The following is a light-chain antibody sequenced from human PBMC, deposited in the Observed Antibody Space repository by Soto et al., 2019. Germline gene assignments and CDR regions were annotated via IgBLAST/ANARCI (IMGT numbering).Light chain of an antibody. CDR2: ATS. CDR1: QTVSSY. J-gene: IGKJ5*01. V-gene: IGKV1-39*01. Sequence: DIQMTQPPSSLSASVGDRVTITCRASQTVSSYLNWYQQKPGTVPKLLIYATSNLQSGVPSRFSGRGFGTDFTLTISSLQPEDFATYYCQQSFTTPSFGQGTRLEIK. CDR3: QQSFTTPS.